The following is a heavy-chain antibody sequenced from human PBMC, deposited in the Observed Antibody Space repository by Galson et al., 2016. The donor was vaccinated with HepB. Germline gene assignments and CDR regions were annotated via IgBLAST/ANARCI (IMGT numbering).Heavy chain of an antibody. CDR3: ATSQTEKTPYYYGMDV. D-gene: IGHD4-23*01. Sequence: LRLSCAASGFTFSDYYMNWIRQAPGKGLEWVAHITNSGTHIYYADSVKGRFTISRDNAKNLLFLQMNRLRAEDSALYYCATSQTEKTPYYYGMDVWGHGTTVIVSS. CDR1: GFTFSDYY. V-gene: IGHV3-11*01. CDR2: ITNSGTHI. J-gene: IGHJ6*02.